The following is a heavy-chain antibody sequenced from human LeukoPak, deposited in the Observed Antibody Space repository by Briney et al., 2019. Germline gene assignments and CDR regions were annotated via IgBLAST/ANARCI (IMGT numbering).Heavy chain of an antibody. V-gene: IGHV4-59*08. CDR2: IYYSGST. CDR3: LRGGSSGFDY. CDR1: GGSISNNY. Sequence: SETLSLTCTVSGGSISNNYWSWIRQPPGKGLEWIGYIYYSGSTNYNPSLKSRVTISVDTSKNQFSLKLSSVTAADTAVYYCLRGGSSGFDYWGQGTLVTVSS. D-gene: IGHD6-19*01. J-gene: IGHJ4*02.